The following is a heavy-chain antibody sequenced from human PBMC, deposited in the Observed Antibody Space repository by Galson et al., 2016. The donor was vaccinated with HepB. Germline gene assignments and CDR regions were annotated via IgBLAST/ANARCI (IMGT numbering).Heavy chain of an antibody. J-gene: IGHJ4*02. CDR2: IIGSGGST. V-gene: IGHV3-23*01. D-gene: IGHD1-7*01. Sequence: SLRLSCAASGFTFSNYAMTWVRQAPGKGLEWVSAIIGSGGSTYYADSVKGRFTISRDNSKNTLYLQMNSLRAEDTAVYYCARDEIAGTTGDYWGQGTLVTVSS. CDR1: GFTFSNYA. CDR3: ARDEIAGTTGDY.